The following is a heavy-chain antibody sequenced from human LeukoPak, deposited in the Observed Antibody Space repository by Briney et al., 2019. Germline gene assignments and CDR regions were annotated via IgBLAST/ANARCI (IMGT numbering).Heavy chain of an antibody. CDR2: INHSGST. D-gene: IGHD3-10*01. Sequence: PSETLSLTCAVYGGSFSGYYWSWIRQPPGKGLEWIGEINHSGSTNYNPSLKSRVTISVDTSKNQFSLKLSSVTAADTAVYYCARRTQTYYYGSGSYWGQGTLVTVSS. V-gene: IGHV4-34*01. CDR3: ARRTQTYYYGSGSY. CDR1: GGSFSGYY. J-gene: IGHJ4*02.